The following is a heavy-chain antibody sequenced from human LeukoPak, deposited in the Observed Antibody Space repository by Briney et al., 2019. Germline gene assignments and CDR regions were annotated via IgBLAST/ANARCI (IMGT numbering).Heavy chain of an antibody. Sequence: GGSLRLSCAASGFTFSSYSMNWVRQAPGKGLEWVSSISSSSSYIYYADSVKGRFTISRDNAKNSLYLQMNSLRAEDTAIYYCAKEHMAAAVYYFDYWGQGTLVTVSS. CDR3: AKEHMAAAVYYFDY. D-gene: IGHD6-13*01. V-gene: IGHV3-21*04. CDR1: GFTFSSYS. CDR2: ISSSSSYI. J-gene: IGHJ4*02.